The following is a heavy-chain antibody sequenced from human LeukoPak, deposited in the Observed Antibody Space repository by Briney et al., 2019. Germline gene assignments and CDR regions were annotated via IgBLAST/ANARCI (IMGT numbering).Heavy chain of an antibody. D-gene: IGHD5-18*01. CDR3: ASPQGYSLGSQYFYYMAV. Sequence: PGGSLRLSCAGSGFIVGDTHMTWVRQAPGKGLEWVSLVYSGITTHYADSVKGRFSISRDHSNNILYLQMNTLRAEDTAVYYCASPQGYSLGSQYFYYMAVWGTGTPVTVSS. V-gene: IGHV3-53*01. J-gene: IGHJ6*03. CDR1: GFIVGDTH. CDR2: VYSGITT.